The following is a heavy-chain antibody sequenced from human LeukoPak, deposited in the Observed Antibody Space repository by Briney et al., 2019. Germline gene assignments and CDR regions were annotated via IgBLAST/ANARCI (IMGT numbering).Heavy chain of an antibody. CDR2: ISYDGSNK. J-gene: IGHJ6*02. Sequence: GGSLRLSCAASGFTFSSYAMHWVRQAPGKGLEWVAVISYDGSNKYYADSVKGGFTISRDNSKNTLYLQMNSLRAEDTAVYYCAREATVTYGMDVWGQRTTVTVSS. D-gene: IGHD4-17*01. V-gene: IGHV3-30-3*01. CDR1: GFTFSSYA. CDR3: AREATVTYGMDV.